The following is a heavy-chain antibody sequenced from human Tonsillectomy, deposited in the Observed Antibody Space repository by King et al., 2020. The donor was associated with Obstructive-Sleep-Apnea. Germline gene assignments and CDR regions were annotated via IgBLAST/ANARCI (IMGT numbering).Heavy chain of an antibody. CDR1: GFTFSSYA. CDR2: ISYDGSNK. V-gene: IGHV3-30*04. CDR3: ARDEYFDFPGGLLNLGMDV. J-gene: IGHJ6*02. Sequence: QGQLVQSGGGVVQPGRSLRLSCAASGFTFSSYAMHWVRQAPGKGLEWVAVISYDGSNKYYADSVKGRFTISRDNSKNTLYLQMNSLRAEDTAVYYCARDEYFDFPGGLLNLGMDVWGQGTTVTVSS. D-gene: IGHD3-10*01.